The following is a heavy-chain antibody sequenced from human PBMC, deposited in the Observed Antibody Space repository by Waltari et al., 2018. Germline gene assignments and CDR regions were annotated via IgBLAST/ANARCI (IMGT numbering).Heavy chain of an antibody. V-gene: IGHV4-34*01. D-gene: IGHD3-3*01. CDR2: INHSGST. J-gene: IGHJ2*01. CDR1: GGSFSGYY. Sequence: QVQLQQWGAGLLKPSETLSLTCAVYGGSFSGYYWSWIRQPPGKGLEWIGEINHSGSTNYNPSLKSRVTISVDTSKTQFSLKLSSVTAADTAVYYCARGSTIFGVVFDLWGRGTLVTVSS. CDR3: ARGSTIFGVVFDL.